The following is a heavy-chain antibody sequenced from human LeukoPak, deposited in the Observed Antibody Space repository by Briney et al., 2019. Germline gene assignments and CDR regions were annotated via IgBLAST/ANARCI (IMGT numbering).Heavy chain of an antibody. J-gene: IGHJ4*02. CDR1: GFFFSSYC. CDR2: ISSDGSNK. Sequence: GGSLRLSCAASGFFFSSYCMHWVRQAPGKGLEWLAVISSDGSNKYYADSVKGRFTISRDNSKTALFVQMNSLRVEDTAVYYCARCRENDFWSGSPVDYWGQGTLVTVSS. V-gene: IGHV3-30-3*01. D-gene: IGHD3-3*01. CDR3: ARCRENDFWSGSPVDY.